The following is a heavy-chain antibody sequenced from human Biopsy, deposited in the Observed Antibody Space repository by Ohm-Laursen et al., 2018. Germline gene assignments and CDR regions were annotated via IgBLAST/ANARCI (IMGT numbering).Heavy chain of an antibody. CDR3: AREKSGQSGRYFDY. Sequence: GSLRLSCTAFGFTFNNSWMHWVRQVPRKGLVWVSRVNIDGNITNYADSAKGRFTISRDNARNTLYLQMNSLRGEDMAVYYCAREKSGQSGRYFDYWGPGTLVSVSS. CDR1: GFTFNNSW. D-gene: IGHD5-12*01. V-gene: IGHV3-74*01. J-gene: IGHJ4*02. CDR2: VNIDGNIT.